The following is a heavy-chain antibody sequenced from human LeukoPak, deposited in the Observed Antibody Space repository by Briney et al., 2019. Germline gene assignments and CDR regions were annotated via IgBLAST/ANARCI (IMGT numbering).Heavy chain of an antibody. CDR3: ARQRAGSEVLLWFGEFDP. D-gene: IGHD3-10*01. CDR2: IYYSEST. Sequence: SETLSLTCTVSGGSISSSSYYWGWIRQPPGKGLEWIGSIYYSESTYYNPSLKSRVTISVDTSKNQFSLKLSSVTAADTAVYYCARQRAGSEVLLWFGEFDPWGQGTLVTVSS. V-gene: IGHV4-39*01. CDR1: GGSISSSSYY. J-gene: IGHJ5*02.